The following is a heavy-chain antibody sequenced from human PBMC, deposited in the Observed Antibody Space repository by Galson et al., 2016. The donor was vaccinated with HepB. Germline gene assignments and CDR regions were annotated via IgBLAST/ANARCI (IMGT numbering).Heavy chain of an antibody. CDR1: GFTFSNFA. CDR2: ISGSGGNT. D-gene: IGHD2-2*01. CDR3: AREDTGGNIVAVQARRRGYYNGMDV. V-gene: IGHV3-23*01. J-gene: IGHJ6*02. Sequence: SLRLSCAASGFTFSNFAMSWVRQAPGKGLEWVSVISGSGGNTYYTDSVRGRFTISRDNSTGMLYLQMNSLRAEDTAVYYCAREDTGGNIVAVQARRRGYYNGMDVWGQGTTVTVSS.